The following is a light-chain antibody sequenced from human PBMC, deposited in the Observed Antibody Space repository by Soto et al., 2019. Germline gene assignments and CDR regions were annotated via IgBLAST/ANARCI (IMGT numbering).Light chain of an antibody. CDR2: AAS. V-gene: IGKV1-39*01. J-gene: IGKJ1*01. CDR1: QSISSY. Sequence: DIQMTQSPSSLSASVGDRVTITCRASQSISSYLNWYQEKPGKAPKLLIYAASSLQSWVPSRFRGSGSGTDFTLTIISLQPENFETYYCQQSYSTPQTFGQGTKVDIK. CDR3: QQSYSTPQT.